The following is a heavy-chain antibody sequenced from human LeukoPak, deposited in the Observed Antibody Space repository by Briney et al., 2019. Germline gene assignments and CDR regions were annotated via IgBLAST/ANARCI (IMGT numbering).Heavy chain of an antibody. J-gene: IGHJ4*02. V-gene: IGHV1-8*01. D-gene: IGHD2-15*01. CDR3: AIYPVAATPRFDY. CDR1: GYTFTSYD. Sequence: ASVKVSCKASGYTFTSYDINWVRQATGQGLEWMGWMNPNSGNTGYAQKFQGRVTMTRNTSISTAYMELSSLRSEDTAVYYCAIYPVAATPRFDYWGQGTLVTVSS. CDR2: MNPNSGNT.